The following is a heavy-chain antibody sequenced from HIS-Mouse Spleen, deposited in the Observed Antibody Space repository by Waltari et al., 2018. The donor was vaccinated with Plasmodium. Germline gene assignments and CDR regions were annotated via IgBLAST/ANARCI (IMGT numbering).Heavy chain of an antibody. CDR3: ARGGGRAIVATIPFDY. Sequence: QVQLQQWGAGLLKPSETLSLTCAVYGGSFSGYYWSWIRQPPGKGLEWIGEINHSGSTHHNPALKSRVTISVDTSKNQFSRKLSSVTAADTAVYYCARGGGRAIVATIPFDYWGQGTLVTVSS. J-gene: IGHJ4*02. CDR1: GGSFSGYY. CDR2: INHSGST. D-gene: IGHD5-12*01. V-gene: IGHV4-34*01.